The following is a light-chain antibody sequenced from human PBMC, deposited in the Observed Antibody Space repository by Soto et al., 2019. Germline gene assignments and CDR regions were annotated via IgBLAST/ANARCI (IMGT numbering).Light chain of an antibody. CDR1: QSVSSSY. V-gene: IGKV3-20*01. CDR2: GAS. J-gene: IGKJ5*01. CDR3: QQYGSSPPRIT. Sequence: EIVLTQSPGTLSLSPGERATLSCRASQSVSSSYLAWYQQKPGQAPRLLIYGASSRATGIPDRFSGSGSGTDFTLTISRFEPEDFAVYYCQQYGSSPPRITFGQGTRLEIK.